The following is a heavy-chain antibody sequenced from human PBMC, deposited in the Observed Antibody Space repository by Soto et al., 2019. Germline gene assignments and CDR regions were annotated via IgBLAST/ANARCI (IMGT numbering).Heavy chain of an antibody. D-gene: IGHD4-17*01. Sequence: GGSLRLSCAASGFTFSSDAMSWVRQAPGKGLEWVSAISGSGGGTYYADSVKGRFTISRDNSKNTLYLQMNSLRAEDTAVYYCAKYYGDYGRYYYYGMDVWGQGTTVTVSS. CDR3: AKYYGDYGRYYYYGMDV. V-gene: IGHV3-23*01. J-gene: IGHJ6*02. CDR1: GFTFSSDA. CDR2: ISGSGGGT.